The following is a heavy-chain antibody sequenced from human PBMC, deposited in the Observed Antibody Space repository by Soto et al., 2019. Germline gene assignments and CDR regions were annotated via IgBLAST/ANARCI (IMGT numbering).Heavy chain of an antibody. CDR1: AGSLRMSY. CDR3: ARGRRHVGIRRDYHARGFDS. CDR2: IDSRERT. D-gene: IGHD4-17*01. J-gene: IGHJ4*02. Sequence: SETLSLTCAVYAGSLRMSYWTWIRQSPGKGLEWIGEIDSRERTNYSPSLKSRILISADTSKNQFSLHLNSVTAADTAVYYCARGRRHVGIRRDYHARGFDSWGQGTLVTVS. V-gene: IGHV4-34*01.